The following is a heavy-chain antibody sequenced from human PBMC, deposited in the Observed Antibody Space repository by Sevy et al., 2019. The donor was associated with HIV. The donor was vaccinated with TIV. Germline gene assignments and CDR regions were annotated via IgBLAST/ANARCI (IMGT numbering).Heavy chain of an antibody. Sequence: ASVKVSCKASGYTFTSYGISWVRQAPGQGLEWMGWISAYNGNTNYAQKLQGRVTMTTDTSTSTAYMELRSLRSDDTAVYHCARDTPIEYSSSSLLYYYYGMDVWGQWTTVTVSS. CDR2: ISAYNGNT. CDR1: GYTFTSYG. D-gene: IGHD6-6*01. J-gene: IGHJ6*02. V-gene: IGHV1-18*01. CDR3: ARDTPIEYSSSSLLYYYYGMDV.